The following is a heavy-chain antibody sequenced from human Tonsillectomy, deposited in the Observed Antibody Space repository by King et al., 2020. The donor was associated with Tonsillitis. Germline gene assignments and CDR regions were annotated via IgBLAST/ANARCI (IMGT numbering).Heavy chain of an antibody. CDR1: GFTFSSYA. Sequence: VQLVESGGGLVQPGGSLRLSCAASGFTFSSYAMSWVRQAPGKGLEWVSAISGSGGSTYYADSVKGRFTISRDNSKNTLYLQMNSLRAEDTAVYYCAKEPTHDDYGDYPGPPCYWGQGTLVTVSS. J-gene: IGHJ4*02. CDR3: AKEPTHDDYGDYPGPPCY. D-gene: IGHD4-17*01. V-gene: IGHV3-23*04. CDR2: ISGSGGST.